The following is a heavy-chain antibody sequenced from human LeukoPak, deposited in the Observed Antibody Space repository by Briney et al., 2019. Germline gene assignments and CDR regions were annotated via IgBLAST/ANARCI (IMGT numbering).Heavy chain of an antibody. CDR2: INPNSGDT. Sequence: ASVKVSCKTSGYTFSGSYIHWVRQAPGQGLEWMGRINPNSGDTNYAQNFQGRVTMTRDTSITTAYKELSSLTSDDTAVYFCARSAENCNNGVCFTDYYMDVWGKGTTVTVSS. CDR1: GYTFSGSY. CDR3: ARSAENCNNGVCFTDYYMDV. J-gene: IGHJ6*03. V-gene: IGHV1-2*06. D-gene: IGHD2-8*01.